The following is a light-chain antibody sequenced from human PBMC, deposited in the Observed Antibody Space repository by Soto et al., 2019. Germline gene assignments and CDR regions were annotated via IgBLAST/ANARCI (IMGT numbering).Light chain of an antibody. CDR3: QQFDESVT. J-gene: IGKJ5*01. V-gene: IGKV3-20*01. CDR2: GAS. CDR1: HSVSRTY. Sequence: IVLPKSPAKLSLSPGERATLSCRASHSVSRTYLAWYQQKPGQAPRLLIFGASDRATGTPDRFSGSGSGTDFTLTISSLEPEDSAVYHCQQFDESVTFGQGTRLEIK.